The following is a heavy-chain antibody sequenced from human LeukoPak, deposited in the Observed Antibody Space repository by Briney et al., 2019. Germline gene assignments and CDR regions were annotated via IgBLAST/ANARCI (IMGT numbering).Heavy chain of an antibody. D-gene: IGHD3-3*01. CDR1: GYTFTSYG. CDR3: ARDLSPYYDLWSGYYRFDY. Sequence: ASVKVSCKASGYTFTSYGISWVRQALGQGLEWMGWISAYNGNTNYAQKLQGRVTMTTDTSTSTAYMELRSLRSDDTAVYYCARDLSPYYDLWSGYYRFDYWGQGTLVTVSS. V-gene: IGHV1-18*01. J-gene: IGHJ4*02. CDR2: ISAYNGNT.